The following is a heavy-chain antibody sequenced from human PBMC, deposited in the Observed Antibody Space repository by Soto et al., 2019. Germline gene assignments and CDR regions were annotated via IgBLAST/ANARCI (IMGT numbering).Heavy chain of an antibody. CDR3: AKVLWFGDTYYSAMAV. CDR1: GFTFSYDA. D-gene: IGHD3-10*01. Sequence: EVQLLESGGGLVQPGGSLRLSCAASGFTFSYDAMSWVRQAPGKGLEWVSAISGGGSSTYYADSVKGRFTISRDNSKNTLPLQMNSLRAEDTAVYYCAKVLWFGDTYYSAMAVWGQGTTVTVSS. V-gene: IGHV3-23*01. J-gene: IGHJ6*02. CDR2: ISGGGSST.